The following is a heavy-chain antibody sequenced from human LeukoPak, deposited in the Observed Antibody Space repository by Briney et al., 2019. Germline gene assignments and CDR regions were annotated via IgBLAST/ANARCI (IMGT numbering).Heavy chain of an antibody. D-gene: IGHD3-10*01. Sequence: SETLSLTCTVSGGSISSYYWSWIRQPPGKGLEWIGRIYTSGSTNYNPSLKSRVTMSVDTSKNQFSLKLSSVTAADTAVYYCARTELTHRFGELSFFDYWGQGTLVTVSS. CDR2: IYTSGST. CDR1: GGSISSYY. V-gene: IGHV4-4*07. CDR3: ARTELTHRFGELSFFDY. J-gene: IGHJ4*02.